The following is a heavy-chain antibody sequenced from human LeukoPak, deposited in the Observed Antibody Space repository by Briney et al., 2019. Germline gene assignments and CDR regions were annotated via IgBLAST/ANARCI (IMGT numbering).Heavy chain of an antibody. CDR2: INPNSGGT. CDR3: ARGGEYSRSSSTY. J-gene: IGHJ4*02. Sequence: ASVKVSCKASGYTFTGYYMHWVRHAPGQGLEWMGWINPNSGGTNYAQKFQGRVTVTRDTSISTACMELSTLRSDDTAVYYCARGGEYSRSSSTYWGQGTLVTVSS. V-gene: IGHV1-2*02. D-gene: IGHD6-6*01. CDR1: GYTFTGYY.